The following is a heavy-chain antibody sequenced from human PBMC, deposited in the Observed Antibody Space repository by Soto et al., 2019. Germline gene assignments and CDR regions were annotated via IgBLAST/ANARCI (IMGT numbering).Heavy chain of an antibody. J-gene: IGHJ4*02. D-gene: IGHD6-13*01. CDR3: ARGSSGYISSWYYFDY. CDR1: GFTFTDYA. Sequence: VGSLRLSCAASGFTFTDYALSWVRQAPGKGLEWVATISGIGGSTYLADSVKGRLSISRDNSKNTVSLLMNSLSAEDTAVYFCARGSSGYISSWYYFDYWGRGTLVTVSS. CDR2: ISGIGGST. V-gene: IGHV3-23*01.